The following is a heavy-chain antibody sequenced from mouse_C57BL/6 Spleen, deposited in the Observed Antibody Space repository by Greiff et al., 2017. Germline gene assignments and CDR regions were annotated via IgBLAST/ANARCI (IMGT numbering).Heavy chain of an antibody. V-gene: IGHV5-6*01. CDR3: ARGAYYFDY. Sequence: EVKLMESGGDLVKPGGSLKLSCAASGFTFSSYGMSWVRQTPDKRLEWVATISSGGSYTYYPDSVKGRFTISRDNAKNTLYLQMSSLKSEDTAMYYCARGAYYFDYWGQGTTLTVSS. J-gene: IGHJ2*01. D-gene: IGHD3-1*01. CDR1: GFTFSSYG. CDR2: ISSGGSYT.